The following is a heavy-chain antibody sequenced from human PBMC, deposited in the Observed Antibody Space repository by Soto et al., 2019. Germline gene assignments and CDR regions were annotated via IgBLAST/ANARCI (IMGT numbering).Heavy chain of an antibody. V-gene: IGHV3-48*03. Sequence: EVQLVESGGGLVQPGGSLRLSCAASGFTFSSYEMNWVRQAPGKGLEWVSYISSSGSTIYYADSVKGRFTISRDNAKNSLYLQMNSLRGEDTAVYYCARDLVSSGYYDGRGGVDYWGQGTLVTVSS. D-gene: IGHD3-22*01. CDR2: ISSSGSTI. J-gene: IGHJ4*02. CDR3: ARDLVSSGYYDGRGGVDY. CDR1: GFTFSSYE.